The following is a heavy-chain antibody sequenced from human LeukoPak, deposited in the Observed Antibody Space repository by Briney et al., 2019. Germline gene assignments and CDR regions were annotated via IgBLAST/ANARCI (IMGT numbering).Heavy chain of an antibody. Sequence: ASVEVSCKASGYTFTSYDINWVRQAPGQGLEWMGWMNPNSGNTGYAQKFQGRVTMTRNTSISTAYMELSSLRSEDTAVYYCATRGSSDAFDIWGQGTMVTVSS. CDR2: MNPNSGNT. V-gene: IGHV1-8*01. CDR1: GYTFTSYD. CDR3: ATRGSSDAFDI. J-gene: IGHJ3*02.